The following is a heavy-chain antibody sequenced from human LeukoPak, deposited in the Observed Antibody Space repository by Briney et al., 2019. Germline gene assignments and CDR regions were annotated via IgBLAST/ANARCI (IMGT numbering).Heavy chain of an antibody. D-gene: IGHD5-12*01. V-gene: IGHV1-18*01. CDR1: GYTFTSYG. J-gene: IGHJ4*02. CDR3: ARDARLIVATILDY. Sequence: GASVKVSCKASGYTFTSYGISWVRQAPGQGLEWMGWISAYNGNTNYAQKLQGRVTMTTDTSTSTAYMELRSLRSDDTAVYYCARDARLIVATILDYWGQGTLVTVSS. CDR2: ISAYNGNT.